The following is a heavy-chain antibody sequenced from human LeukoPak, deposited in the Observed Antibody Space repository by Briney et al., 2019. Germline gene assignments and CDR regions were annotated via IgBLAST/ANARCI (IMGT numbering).Heavy chain of an antibody. CDR2: ISSSSSTI. J-gene: IGHJ6*02. CDR1: GFTFSSYS. V-gene: IGHV3-48*02. Sequence: GGCLRLSCAASGFTFSSYSMKWVRQAPGKGLEWVSYISSSSSTIYYADSVKGRFPISRDNAKNSLYLQMNSLRDEDTAVYYCARPDLRDVRTDYYGMDVWGQGTTVTVSS. CDR3: ARPDLRDVRTDYYGMDV.